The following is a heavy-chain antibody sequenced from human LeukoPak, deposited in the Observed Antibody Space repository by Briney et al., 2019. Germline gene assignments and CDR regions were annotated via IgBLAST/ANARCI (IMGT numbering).Heavy chain of an antibody. CDR3: AREGVEMATKYYFDY. CDR2: IIPIFGTA. D-gene: IGHD5-24*01. Sequence: PVKVSCKASGGTFSSYAISWVRQAPGQGLEWMGGIIPIFGTANYAQKFQGRVTITTGESTSTAYMELSSLRSEDTAVYYCAREGVEMATKYYFDYWGQGTLVTVSS. CDR1: GGTFSSYA. J-gene: IGHJ4*02. V-gene: IGHV1-69*05.